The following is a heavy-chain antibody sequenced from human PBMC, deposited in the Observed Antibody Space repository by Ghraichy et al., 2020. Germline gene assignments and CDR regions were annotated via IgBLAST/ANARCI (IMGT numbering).Heavy chain of an antibody. D-gene: IGHD5-24*01. CDR3: ARHVKMVMSRERSYFDN. CDR2: VYYSGST. CDR1: GASIRDGYY. V-gene: IGHV4-39*01. J-gene: IGHJ4*02. Sequence: SETLSLTCTVSGASIRDGYYWGWIRQPPGQGLECIGSVYYSGSTFYNPSLKSRVTISEDTSKNQVSLKLSSVSAADTAVYYCARHVKMVMSRERSYFDNWGQGTLVTVSS.